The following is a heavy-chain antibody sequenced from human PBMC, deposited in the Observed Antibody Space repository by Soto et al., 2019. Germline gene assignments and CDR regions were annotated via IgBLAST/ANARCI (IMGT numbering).Heavy chain of an antibody. CDR3: ARDVKDILTGNYYFDY. Sequence: ASVKVSCKASGFTFTAYYIHWVRQAPGQGLEWMGWINPNSGGTNYSQKFQGWVTMTRGTSISTAYMELSRLRSDDTAVYYCARDVKDILTGNYYFDYWGQGTLVTVSS. CDR1: GFTFTAYY. V-gene: IGHV1-2*04. CDR2: INPNSGGT. D-gene: IGHD3-9*01. J-gene: IGHJ4*02.